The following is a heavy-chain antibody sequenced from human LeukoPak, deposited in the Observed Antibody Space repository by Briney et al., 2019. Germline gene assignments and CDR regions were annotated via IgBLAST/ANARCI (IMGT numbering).Heavy chain of an antibody. Sequence: SETLSLTCTDPGGSISSYYWSWIRQPPGKGLEWIGYIFHSGSTNHNPSLKSRVTISVDTSKHQFSLKLSSVTAADTAVYYCGRHGGATMVRGVLVDAFDIWGQGTMVTVSS. V-gene: IGHV4-59*08. CDR3: GRHGGATMVRGVLVDAFDI. D-gene: IGHD3-10*01. CDR2: IFHSGST. CDR1: GGSISSYY. J-gene: IGHJ3*02.